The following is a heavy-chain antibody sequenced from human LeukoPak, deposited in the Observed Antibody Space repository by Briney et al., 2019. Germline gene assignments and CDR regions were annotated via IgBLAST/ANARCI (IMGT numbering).Heavy chain of an antibody. CDR2: IYYGGST. Sequence: TSETLSLICTVSGGSISGYYWSWIRQPPGKGLEWIGYIYYGGSTNYNPSLKSRVTISVDTSKDQFSLQLSSVTTADTAMYFCARDSRYTSGWYLGYWGQGTLVTVSS. D-gene: IGHD6-19*01. CDR1: GGSISGYY. V-gene: IGHV4-59*01. CDR3: ARDSRYTSGWYLGY. J-gene: IGHJ4*02.